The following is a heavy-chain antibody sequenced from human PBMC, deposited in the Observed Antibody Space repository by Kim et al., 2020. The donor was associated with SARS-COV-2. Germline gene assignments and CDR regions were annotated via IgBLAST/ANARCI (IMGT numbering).Heavy chain of an antibody. J-gene: IGHJ5*01. CDR3: VRDPGYSSFDC. Sequence: GGSLRLSCVASTFTFSDFWMTWVRQTPGRGLDFVANIDREGSLKNYADSVKGRFTISRDNARNTVYLQMNSLRTEDTAMYFCVRDPGYSSFDCWGHGTLVTVSS. CDR2: IDREGSLK. CDR1: TFTFSDFW. D-gene: IGHD5-18*01. V-gene: IGHV3-7*03.